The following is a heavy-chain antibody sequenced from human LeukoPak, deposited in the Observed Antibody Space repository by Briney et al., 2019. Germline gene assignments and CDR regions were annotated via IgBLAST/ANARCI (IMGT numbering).Heavy chain of an antibody. CDR1: GFTFSNAW. CDR3: ARDSGRDGYNKGLLYFQH. Sequence: GGSLRLSCAASGFTFSNAWMSWVRQAPGKGLEWVGRIKSKTDGGTTDYAAPVKGRFTISRDDSKNTLYLQMNSLKTEDTAVYYCARDSGRDGYNKGLLYFQHWGQGTLVTVSS. D-gene: IGHD5-24*01. CDR2: IKSKTDGGTT. J-gene: IGHJ1*01. V-gene: IGHV3-15*01.